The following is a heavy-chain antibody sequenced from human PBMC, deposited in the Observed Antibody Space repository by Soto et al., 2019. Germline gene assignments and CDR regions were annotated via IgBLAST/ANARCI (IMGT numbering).Heavy chain of an antibody. D-gene: IGHD5-18*01. J-gene: IGHJ4*02. CDR2: ISYDGSNK. CDR3: ARAPRRGYSYGFVDY. Sequence: QVQLVESGGGVVQPGRSLRLSCAASGFTFSSYAMHWVRQAPGKGLEWVAVISYDGSNKYYADSVKGRFNISRDNSKNTLYLQMNSLSAEDTAVYYCARAPRRGYSYGFVDYWGQGTLVTVSS. CDR1: GFTFSSYA. V-gene: IGHV3-30-3*01.